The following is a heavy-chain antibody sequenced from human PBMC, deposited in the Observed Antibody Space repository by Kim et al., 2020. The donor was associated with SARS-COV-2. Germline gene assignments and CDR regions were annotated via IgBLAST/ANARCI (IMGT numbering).Heavy chain of an antibody. D-gene: IGHD6-19*01. J-gene: IGHJ4*02. CDR1: GYTFTGYY. Sequence: ASVKVSCKASGYTFTGYYMHWVRQAPGQGLEWMGWINPNSGGTNYAQKFQGRVTMTRDTSISTAYMELSRLRSDDTAVYYCARESSSGWFSARPWDFDYWGQGTLVTVSS. CDR3: ARESSSGWFSARPWDFDY. V-gene: IGHV1-2*02. CDR2: INPNSGGT.